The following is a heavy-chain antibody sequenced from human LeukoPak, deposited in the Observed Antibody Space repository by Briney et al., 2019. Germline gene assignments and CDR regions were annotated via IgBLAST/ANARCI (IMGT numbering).Heavy chain of an antibody. CDR1: GGSISSYY. V-gene: IGHV4-59*12. J-gene: IGHJ6*02. CDR2: IYYSGST. Sequence: SETLSLTCTVSGGSISSYYWSWIRQPPGKGLEWIGYIYYSGSTYYNPSLKSRVTISVDTSKNQFSLKLSSVTAADTAVYYCARAHETRDYYYYGMDVWGQGTTVTVSS. CDR3: ARAHETRDYYYYGMDV.